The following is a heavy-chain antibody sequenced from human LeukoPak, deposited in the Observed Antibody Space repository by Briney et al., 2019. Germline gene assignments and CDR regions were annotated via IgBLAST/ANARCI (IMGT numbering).Heavy chain of an antibody. J-gene: IGHJ4*02. CDR2: ISSSGITM. Sequence: LSLTCTDSGGSLSSGGYYWSWIRQAPGTGLEWFSYISSSGITMYYADSVKGRFTITSDNAKNSLSLQMNSLRAEDTAVYYCAREGGSYHLDYWGQGTLVTVSS. CDR3: AREGGSYHLDY. CDR1: GGSLSSGGYY. V-gene: IGHV3-11*01. D-gene: IGHD1-26*01.